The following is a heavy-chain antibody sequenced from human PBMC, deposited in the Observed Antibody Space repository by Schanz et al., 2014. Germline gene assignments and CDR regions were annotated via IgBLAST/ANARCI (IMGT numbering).Heavy chain of an antibody. CDR1: GGTFNSYT. CDR2: IIPILGIA. Sequence: QVQLVQSGAEVKKPGSSMKVSCKASGGTFNSYTINWVRQAPGQGLEWMGRIIPILGIANYAQKFQGRVTITADRSTSTAYMELSSLRSEDTAVYYCARGRGCYDYWGQGTLVTVSS. V-gene: IGHV1-69*02. CDR3: ARGRGCYDY. D-gene: IGHD2-21*01. J-gene: IGHJ4*02.